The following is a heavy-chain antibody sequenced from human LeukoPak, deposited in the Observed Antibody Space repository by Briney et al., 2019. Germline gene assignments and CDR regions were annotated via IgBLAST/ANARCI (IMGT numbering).Heavy chain of an antibody. CDR1: GFTFDDYA. J-gene: IGHJ6*02. CDR2: ISWNSGSI. D-gene: IGHD3-3*01. Sequence: PGGSLRLSCAASGFTFDDYAMPWVRQAPGKGLEWVSCISWNSGSIAYADSVKGRFTISRDNAKNSLYLQMNSLRAEDTALYYCAKTIFGSPYYYYGMDVWGQGTTVTVPS. CDR3: AKTIFGSPYYYYGMDV. V-gene: IGHV3-9*01.